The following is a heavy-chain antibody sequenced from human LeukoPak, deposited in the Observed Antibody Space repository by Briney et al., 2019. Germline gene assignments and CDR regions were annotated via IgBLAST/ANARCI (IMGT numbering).Heavy chain of an antibody. CDR3: AGTYYDSSGYHFDY. J-gene: IGHJ4*02. D-gene: IGHD3-22*01. V-gene: IGHV3-48*01. CDR2: ISSSSSTI. Sequence: GGSLRLSCAASGFTFSSYSMNWVRQAPGKGLEWVSYISSSSSTIYYADSVKGRFTISRDNAKNSLYLQMNSLRAEDTAVYYCAGTYYDSSGYHFDYWGQGTLVTVSS. CDR1: GFTFSSYS.